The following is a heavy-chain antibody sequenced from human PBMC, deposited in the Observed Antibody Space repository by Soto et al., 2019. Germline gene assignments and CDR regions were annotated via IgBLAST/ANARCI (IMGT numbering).Heavy chain of an antibody. V-gene: IGHV3-30-3*01. CDR3: ARDLDGEYYDSSANTAGY. J-gene: IGHJ4*02. Sequence: GGSLSLSCAASGFSFSIYAMHLVRQAPGKGREWVAVISYDGSNKYYAASVKGRFTISRDNSKNTLDLQMNSLSAEDTDVYYCARDLDGEYYDSSANTAGYWGQGT. CDR2: ISYDGSNK. D-gene: IGHD3-22*01. CDR1: GFSFSIYA.